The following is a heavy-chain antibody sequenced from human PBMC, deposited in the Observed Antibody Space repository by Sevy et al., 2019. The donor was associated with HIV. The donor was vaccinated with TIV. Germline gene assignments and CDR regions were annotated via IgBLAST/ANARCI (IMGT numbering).Heavy chain of an antibody. CDR3: ARGVLPTLGTVPDWFDF. Sequence: GGSLRLSCVASGFVFENYCVHWVRRGPGRGLEWVSGVNGDGSKKLYVVSVKGRFSISRDNAWKSLYLQMNSVKVDDMSFYYCARGVLPTLGTVPDWFDFWGQGTLVTVSS. CDR2: VNGDGSKK. D-gene: IGHD1-1*01. CDR1: GFVFENYC. J-gene: IGHJ5*01. V-gene: IGHV3-9*03.